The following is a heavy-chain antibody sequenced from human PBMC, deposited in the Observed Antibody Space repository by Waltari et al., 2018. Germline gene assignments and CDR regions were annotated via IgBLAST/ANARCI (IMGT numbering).Heavy chain of an antibody. V-gene: IGHV3-74*01. J-gene: IGHJ4*02. Sequence: EVHLVDSGGGLVQPGGSLRLSCAASGFIFNNYWMHWVRQAPGKGLVSVSHIKTDVCITSYADAVKGRFTISRDNAKNTLFLQMNSLRAEDTAVYYCVMYSSSFLCACWGQGTRVTVSS. CDR3: VMYSSSFLCAC. CDR2: IKTDVCIT. CDR1: GFIFNNYW. D-gene: IGHD6-13*01.